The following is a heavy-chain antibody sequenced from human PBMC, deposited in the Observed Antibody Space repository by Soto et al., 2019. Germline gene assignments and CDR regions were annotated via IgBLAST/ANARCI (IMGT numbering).Heavy chain of an antibody. CDR2: MNPNSGNT. D-gene: IGHD3-10*01. CDR3: AGCGSGSYYYYMDV. Sequence: ASVKVSCKASGYTFTSYDINWVRQATGQGLEWMGWMNPNSGNTGYAQKFQGRVTMTRNTSISTAYMELSSLRSEDTAVYYCAGCGSGSYYYYMDVWGKGTTVTVSS. J-gene: IGHJ6*03. CDR1: GYTFTSYD. V-gene: IGHV1-8*01.